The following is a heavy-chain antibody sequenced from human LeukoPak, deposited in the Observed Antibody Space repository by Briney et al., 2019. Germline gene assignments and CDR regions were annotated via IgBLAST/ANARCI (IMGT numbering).Heavy chain of an antibody. D-gene: IGHD2-8*01. CDR3: ARGTVGYCTNGVCYMGYYFDY. Sequence: ASVKVSCKASGYTFTSYGISWVRQAPGQGLEWMGWISAYNGNTNYAQKLQGRVTMTTDTSTSTAYLELSSLRSEDTAVYYCARGTVGYCTNGVCYMGYYFDYWGQGTLVTVSS. J-gene: IGHJ4*02. CDR2: ISAYNGNT. V-gene: IGHV1-18*01. CDR1: GYTFTSYG.